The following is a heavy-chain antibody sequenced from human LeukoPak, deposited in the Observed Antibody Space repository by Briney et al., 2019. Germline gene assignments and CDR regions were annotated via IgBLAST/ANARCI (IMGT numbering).Heavy chain of an antibody. J-gene: IGHJ6*03. CDR3: ARDIAAAGTHGHYYMDV. Sequence: PSETLSLTCTVSGGSISSYYWSWIRQPPGKGLEWIGYIYYSGSTNYNPSLKSRVTISVDTSKNQFSLKLSSVTAADTAVYYCARDIAAAGTHGHYYMDVWGKGTTVTVSS. V-gene: IGHV4-59*01. CDR2: IYYSGST. CDR1: GGSISSYY. D-gene: IGHD6-13*01.